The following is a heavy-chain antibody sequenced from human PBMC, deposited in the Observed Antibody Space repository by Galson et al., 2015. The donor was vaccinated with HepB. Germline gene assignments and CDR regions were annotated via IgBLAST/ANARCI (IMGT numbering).Heavy chain of an antibody. D-gene: IGHD6-19*01. J-gene: IGHJ4*02. CDR1: GFTFSGSA. Sequence: SLRLSCAGSGFTFSGSAMHWVRQTSGKGLEWIGRIGSKANNYATAYKASVKGRFTISRDDSKNTAYLQMNSLRTEDTAVHYCTRLGDLSGYRSSWGQGTLVTVSS. CDR2: IGSKANNYAT. CDR3: TRLGDLSGYRSS. V-gene: IGHV3-73*01.